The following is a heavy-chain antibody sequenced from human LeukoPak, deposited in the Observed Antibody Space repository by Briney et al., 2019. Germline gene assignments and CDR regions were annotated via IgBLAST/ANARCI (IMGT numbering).Heavy chain of an antibody. D-gene: IGHD3-10*01. CDR2: IYTSGST. CDR3: ARDMVRGVPTAPYYYYYMDV. J-gene: IGHJ6*03. V-gene: IGHV4-4*07. CDR1: GGSISSYY. Sequence: SETLSLTCTVSGGSISSYYWSWIRQPAGKGLEWIGRIYTSGSTNYNPSLKSRVTMSVDTSKNQFSLKLSSVTAADTAVYYCARDMVRGVPTAPYYYYYMDVWGKGTTVTVSS.